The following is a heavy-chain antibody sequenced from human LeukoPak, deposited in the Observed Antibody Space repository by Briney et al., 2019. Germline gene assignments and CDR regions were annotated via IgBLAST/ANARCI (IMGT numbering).Heavy chain of an antibody. CDR2: IRGGGADI. V-gene: IGHV3-23*01. Sequence: GGSLRLSCAASGFTFSGYAMNWVRQAPGKGLEWVSSIRGGGADIYYADSVKGRFTISRDNSKNTLYLQMNSLRAEDTAVYYCAKRSAWGSYFQQIFDYWGQGTLVTVSS. CDR3: AKRSAWGSYFQQIFDY. D-gene: IGHD3-16*01. J-gene: IGHJ4*02. CDR1: GFTFSGYA.